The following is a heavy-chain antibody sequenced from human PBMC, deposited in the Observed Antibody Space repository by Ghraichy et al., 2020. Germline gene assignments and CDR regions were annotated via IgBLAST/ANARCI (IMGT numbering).Heavy chain of an antibody. CDR1: GGSISSYY. CDR3: ARVELAAAGTGWFDP. D-gene: IGHD6-13*01. V-gene: IGHV4-59*01. CDR2: IYYSGST. Sequence: SETLSLTCTVSGGSISSYYWSWIRQPPGKGLEWIGYIYYSGSTNYNPSLKSRVTISVDTSKNQFSLKLSSVTAADTAVYYCARVELAAAGTGWFDPRGQGTLVTVSS. J-gene: IGHJ5*02.